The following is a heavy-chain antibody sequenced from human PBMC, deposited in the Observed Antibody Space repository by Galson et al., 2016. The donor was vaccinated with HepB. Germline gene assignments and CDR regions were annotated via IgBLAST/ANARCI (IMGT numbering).Heavy chain of an antibody. CDR2: ISGFNGHT. CDR1: GYTFGTYG. CDR3: ARGWEYVDEQYFGF. V-gene: IGHV1-18*01. J-gene: IGHJ4*02. D-gene: IGHD1-26*01. Sequence: SVKVSCKASGYTFGTYGMAWVRQTPGQGLEWMGWISGFNGHTDYAQKFKGRLTLTIDKSTTTAYMELRRLRSDDTAVYYCARGWEYVDEQYFGFWGQGTLLTVSS.